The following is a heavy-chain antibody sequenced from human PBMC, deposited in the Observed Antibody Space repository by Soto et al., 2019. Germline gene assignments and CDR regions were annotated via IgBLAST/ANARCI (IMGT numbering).Heavy chain of an antibody. Sequence: EVQLVESGGGLVQPGGSLRLSCAASGCTFSSYSMNWVRQAPRKGLEWVSYISSSSSTIYYADSVKGRFTISRDNAKNSLYLQMNSLRDEDTAVYYCARPEYSSSSYGMDVWGQGTTVTVSS. CDR1: GCTFSSYS. CDR3: ARPEYSSSSYGMDV. J-gene: IGHJ6*02. D-gene: IGHD6-6*01. V-gene: IGHV3-48*02. CDR2: ISSSSSTI.